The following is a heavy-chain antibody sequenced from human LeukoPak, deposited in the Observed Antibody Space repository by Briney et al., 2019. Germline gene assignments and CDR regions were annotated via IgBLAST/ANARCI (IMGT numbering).Heavy chain of an antibody. J-gene: IGHJ3*02. CDR1: GFTFSSYG. CDR2: ISGSGVNT. Sequence: PGGTLRLSCAASGFTFSSYGMSWVRQAPGKGLEWVSAISGSGVNTYYADSVKGRFIISRDNSKNTLSLQMNSLTADDTAVYYCVRGPRYYDDSGFHYGVFDIWGQGTVVTVSS. CDR3: VRGPRYYDDSGFHYGVFDI. V-gene: IGHV3-23*01. D-gene: IGHD3-22*01.